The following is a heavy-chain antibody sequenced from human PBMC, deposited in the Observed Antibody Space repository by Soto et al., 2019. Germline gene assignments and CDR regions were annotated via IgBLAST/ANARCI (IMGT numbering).Heavy chain of an antibody. D-gene: IGHD4-17*01. J-gene: IGHJ5*02. CDR3: ARGDYGGNADFLST. Sequence: QVQLVQSGAEVKKPGASVKVSCKASGYTFTNYGISWVRQAPGQGLEWMGWISVYNGNTHYAQEFQGRVTMTTDTSTSTAYMELRSLRSDDTAVYYCARGDYGGNADFLSTWGQGTLVTVSS. CDR2: ISVYNGNT. CDR1: GYTFTNYG. V-gene: IGHV1-18*04.